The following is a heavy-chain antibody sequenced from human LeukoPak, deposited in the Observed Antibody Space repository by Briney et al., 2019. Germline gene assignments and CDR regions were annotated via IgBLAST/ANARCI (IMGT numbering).Heavy chain of an antibody. V-gene: IGHV3-7*03. CDR1: GFTFRSYG. Sequence: PGRSLRLSCAASGFTFRSYGMHWVRQAPGKGLEWVANIKQDGSEKYYADSVKGRFIISRDNAKNALYLQMSSLRAEDTAIYYCARRYFDYWGQGTLVTVSS. CDR2: IKQDGSEK. J-gene: IGHJ4*02. CDR3: ARRYFDY.